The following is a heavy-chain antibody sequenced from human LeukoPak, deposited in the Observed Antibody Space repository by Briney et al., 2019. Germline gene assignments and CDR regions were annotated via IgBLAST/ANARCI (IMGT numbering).Heavy chain of an antibody. CDR1: GGSFSGYY. J-gene: IGHJ6*03. CDR3: ARASGDLTYYYYYMDV. V-gene: IGHV4-34*01. CDR2: INHSGST. Sequence: PSETLSLTCAVYGGSFSGYYWSWIRQPPGKGLEWIGEINHSGSTSYNPSLKSRVTISVDTSKNQFSLKLSSVTAADAAVYYCARASGDLTYYYYYMDVWGKGSTVTVSS. D-gene: IGHD4-17*01.